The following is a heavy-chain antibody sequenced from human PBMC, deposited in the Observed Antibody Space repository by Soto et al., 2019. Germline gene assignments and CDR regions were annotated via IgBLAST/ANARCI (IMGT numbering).Heavy chain of an antibody. CDR2: ISTDGSKT. V-gene: IGHV3-74*01. CDR1: GFTFSSYW. J-gene: IGHJ6*02. Sequence: GGSLRLSCAASGFTFSSYWMHWVRQAPGKGLVWVSRISTDGSKTTYADSVKGRFTISRDNAENTLYLQMNSLRADDTAAYYCLRVQTGVFTPGMDVWGQGTRVTVSS. CDR3: LRVQTGVFTPGMDV. D-gene: IGHD1-1*01.